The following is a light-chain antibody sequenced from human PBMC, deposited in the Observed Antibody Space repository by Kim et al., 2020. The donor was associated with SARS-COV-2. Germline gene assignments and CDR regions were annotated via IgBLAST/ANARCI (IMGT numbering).Light chain of an antibody. V-gene: IGLV2-11*01. CDR3: CSYAHKDLWV. CDR1: SSDVGGYNY. Sequence: QSALTQPRSVSGSPGQAVTISCTGTSSDVGGYNYVSWYQQLPGKAPKLMIHDVSERPSGVPDRFSGSKSGNTASLTVSGLQAEDEADYYCCSYAHKDLWVFGGGTQLTVL. J-gene: IGLJ3*02. CDR2: DVS.